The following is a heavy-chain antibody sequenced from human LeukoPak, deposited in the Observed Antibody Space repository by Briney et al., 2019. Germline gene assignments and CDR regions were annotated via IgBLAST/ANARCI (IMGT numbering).Heavy chain of an antibody. CDR1: GFTFSNYA. Sequence: GGSLRLSCAASGFTFSNYAMSWVRQAPGKGLEWVSGISGSGGSTYYADSVKGRFTISRDNSRNTLYLQMNSLRAEDTAVYYCANDVHRHYYDSSGYYYYFEYWGQGTLVTVSS. D-gene: IGHD3-22*01. CDR2: ISGSGGST. V-gene: IGHV3-23*01. J-gene: IGHJ4*02. CDR3: ANDVHRHYYDSSGYYYYFEY.